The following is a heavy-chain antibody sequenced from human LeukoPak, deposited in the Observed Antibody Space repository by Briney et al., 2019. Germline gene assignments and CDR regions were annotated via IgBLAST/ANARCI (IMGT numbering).Heavy chain of an antibody. CDR1: GGSISSSSYY. D-gene: IGHD3-16*01. Sequence: SETLSLTCTVSGGSISSSSYYWGWIRQPPGKGLEWIGSIYYSGSTYHNPSLKSRVTISVDTSKNQFSLKLSSVTAADTAVYYCARHLEVPGEYYYYYMDVWGKGTTVTISS. J-gene: IGHJ6*03. CDR3: ARHLEVPGEYYYYYMDV. CDR2: IYYSGST. V-gene: IGHV4-39*01.